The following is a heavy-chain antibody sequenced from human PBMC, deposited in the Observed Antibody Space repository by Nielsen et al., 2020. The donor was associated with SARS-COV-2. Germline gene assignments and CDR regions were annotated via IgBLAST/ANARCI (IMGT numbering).Heavy chain of an antibody. D-gene: IGHD4-17*01. CDR3: ARAHYGDYLRYFDY. CDR2: ISSSSSYI. CDR1: RFTFSTYS. J-gene: IGHJ4*02. V-gene: IGHV3-21*01. Sequence: GGSLRLSCAASRFTFSTYSMNWVRQAPGKGLEWVSSISSSSSYIYYADSVKGRFTISRDNAKNSLYLQMNSLRAEDTAVYYCARAHYGDYLRYFDYWGQGTLVTVSS.